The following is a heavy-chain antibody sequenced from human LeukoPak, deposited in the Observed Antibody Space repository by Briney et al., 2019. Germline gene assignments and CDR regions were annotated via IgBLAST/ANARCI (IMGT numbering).Heavy chain of an antibody. Sequence: GGSLRLSCAASGFTFGSYAMSWVRQAPGKGLEWVSVISGDADTTHYADSVKGRFTISRDNSKNTLYLQMNSLRAEDTAVYYCAKDENRGGYVFDYWGQGTLVTISS. V-gene: IGHV3-23*01. D-gene: IGHD3-16*01. J-gene: IGHJ4*02. CDR1: GFTFGSYA. CDR2: ISGDADTT. CDR3: AKDENRGGYVFDY.